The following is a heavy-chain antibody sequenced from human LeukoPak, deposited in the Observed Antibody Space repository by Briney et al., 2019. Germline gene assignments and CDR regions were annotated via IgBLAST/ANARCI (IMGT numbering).Heavy chain of an antibody. V-gene: IGHV5-51*01. J-gene: IGHJ4*02. Sequence: GESLKISCKGSGYTFTSYWIGWVRQMPGKGLEWMGIIYPGDSDTRYSPSFQGQVTISADKSISTAYLQWSTLKASDTAMYYCARQTPYSGSGSYPDYWGQGTLVTVSS. CDR1: GYTFTSYW. CDR3: ARQTPYSGSGSYPDY. D-gene: IGHD3-10*01. CDR2: IYPGDSDT.